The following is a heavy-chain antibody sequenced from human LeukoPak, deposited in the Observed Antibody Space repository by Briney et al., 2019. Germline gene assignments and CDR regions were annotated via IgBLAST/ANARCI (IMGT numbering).Heavy chain of an antibody. CDR1: EFTFSNYA. J-gene: IGHJ4*02. CDR3: AKERDSSWYGYFDY. D-gene: IGHD6-13*01. V-gene: IGHV3-33*06. CDR2: IGYDGDRK. Sequence: GGSLRLSCAASEFTFSNYAMHWVRQAPGKGLEWVAVIGYDGDRKYYGDSVKGRFTISRDNSKNTLFLQMNSLRAEDTAVYYCAKERDSSWYGYFDYWGQGTLVTVSS.